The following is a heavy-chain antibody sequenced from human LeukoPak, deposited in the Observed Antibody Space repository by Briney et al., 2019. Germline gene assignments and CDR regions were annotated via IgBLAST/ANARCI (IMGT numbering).Heavy chain of an antibody. Sequence: PSETLSLTCAVSGVSISSGDWWTWIRQSPGKGLEWIGEMFHTGRTNYNPSLKSRVSISVDTSKNHFSLRLTSVTAADTAVYYCAKILDYGHFWFDSWGQGTLVTVSS. D-gene: IGHD4-17*01. CDR3: AKILDYGHFWFDS. CDR2: MFHTGRT. J-gene: IGHJ5*01. V-gene: IGHV4-4*02. CDR1: GVSISSGDW.